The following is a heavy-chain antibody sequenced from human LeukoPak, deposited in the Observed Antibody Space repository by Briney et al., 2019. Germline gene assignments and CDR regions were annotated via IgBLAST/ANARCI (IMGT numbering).Heavy chain of an antibody. J-gene: IGHJ4*02. Sequence: SETLSLTCAVYGGSFSGYYWSWIRQPPGKGLEWIGEINHSGSTNYNPSLKSRVTVSVDTSKNQLSLQLTSVTAADTAVYYCARVTDLNDLDYWGPGTLVTVSS. CDR1: GGSFSGYY. V-gene: IGHV4-34*01. CDR2: INHSGST. D-gene: IGHD1-1*01. CDR3: ARVTDLNDLDY.